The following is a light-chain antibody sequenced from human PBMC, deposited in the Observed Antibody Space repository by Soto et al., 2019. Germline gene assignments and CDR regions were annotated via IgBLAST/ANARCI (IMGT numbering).Light chain of an antibody. CDR3: SSYTSSSTLYV. Sequence: QSVLTQPASVCGSPGQSITISCTGSSSDVGGYNYVSWYQQHPGKAPKLMIYDVSNRPSGVSNRFSGSKSGNTASLTITGLQAEDEADYYCSSYTSSSTLYVFGTGTKVTVL. CDR1: SSDVGGYNY. J-gene: IGLJ1*01. V-gene: IGLV2-14*01. CDR2: DVS.